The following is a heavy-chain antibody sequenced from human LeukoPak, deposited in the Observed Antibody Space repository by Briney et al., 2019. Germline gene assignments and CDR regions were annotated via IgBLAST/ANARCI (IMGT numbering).Heavy chain of an antibody. Sequence: GGSLRLSCAASGFTFSSYAMHWVRQAPGKGLERVAVISYDGSNKYYADSVKGRFTISRDNSKNTLYLQMNSLRAEDTAVYYCARVLSGSWDWFDPWGQGTLVTVSS. J-gene: IGHJ5*02. CDR1: GFTFSSYA. D-gene: IGHD3-22*01. CDR3: ARVLSGSWDWFDP. V-gene: IGHV3-30-3*01. CDR2: ISYDGSNK.